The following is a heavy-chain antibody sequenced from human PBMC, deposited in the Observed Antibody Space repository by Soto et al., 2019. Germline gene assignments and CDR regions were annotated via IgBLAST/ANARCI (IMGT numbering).Heavy chain of an antibody. J-gene: IGHJ6*02. V-gene: IGHV4-31*01. CDR3: ARDMKFENDGGYYSYGMDV. Sequence: QVQLQESGPGLVEPSQTLSLTCTVSGGSISSGANYWSWIRQEPGKGLDWSGYIYYSGTTYYNPSLKGPVTLSLDTSKNQFSLNLSSVNAADTAVYYCARDMKFENDGGYYSYGMDVWGQGTAVTVSS. D-gene: IGHD1-1*01. CDR2: IYYSGTT. CDR1: GGSISSGANY.